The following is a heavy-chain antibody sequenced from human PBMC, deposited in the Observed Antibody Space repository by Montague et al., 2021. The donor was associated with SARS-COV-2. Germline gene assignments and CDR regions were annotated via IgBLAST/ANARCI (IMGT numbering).Heavy chain of an antibody. J-gene: IGHJ4*02. CDR2: VSGDGDST. Sequence: SLRLSCAVSGFYFNDYGMSWVRQAPGKGLDWVSAVSGDGDSTYYADSVKGRFTISRDNSKNTLYLQMNSLRAEDTAVYYCARDRVRAAAGTRYYFDYWGQGTLVTVSS. V-gene: IGHV3-23*01. CDR3: ARDRVRAAAGTRYYFDY. CDR1: GFYFNDYG. D-gene: IGHD6-13*01.